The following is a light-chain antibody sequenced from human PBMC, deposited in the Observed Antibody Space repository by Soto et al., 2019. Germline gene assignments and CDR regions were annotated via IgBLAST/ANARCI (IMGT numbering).Light chain of an antibody. Sequence: DIQMTPSPSSLSAAVGDRVTSTCRSRQSISSYLNWYKQKPGKAPKLLIYAASRLQSAVPSRFSGRGSGTDFTFTISSLQPEAFANYYCQPSYSTHRTFGQGTKVDSK. J-gene: IGKJ1*01. CDR2: AAS. V-gene: IGKV1-39*01. CDR3: QPSYSTHRT. CDR1: QSISSY.